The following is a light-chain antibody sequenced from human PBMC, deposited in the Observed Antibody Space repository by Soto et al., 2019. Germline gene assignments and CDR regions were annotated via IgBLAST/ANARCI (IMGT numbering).Light chain of an antibody. CDR3: QTGGTGIHVV. CDR1: SGHSSYA. V-gene: IGLV4-69*01. J-gene: IGLJ2*01. CDR2: LDSDGSH. Sequence: QAVVTQSPSASASLGASVKLTCTLSSGHSSYAIAWHQQQPEKGPRYLMKLDSDGSHTKGDAIPDRVSGSSSGAERYLTISSLQSEDEADYYCQTGGTGIHVVFGGGTQLTVL.